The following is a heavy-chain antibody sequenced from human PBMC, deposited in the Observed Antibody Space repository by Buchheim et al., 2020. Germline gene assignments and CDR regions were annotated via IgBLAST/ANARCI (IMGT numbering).Heavy chain of an antibody. CDR1: GFTFRNYW. D-gene: IGHD2/OR15-2a*01. V-gene: IGHV3-7*03. Sequence: EVYLVESGGGLVQPGGSLRLSCAASGFTFRNYWMNWVRQAPGKGLEWVANINEDGTEKYYVDSVKGRLTISGVNAMSSVDLQMSSLRVEDTAVYYCAKHSIPWVQGT. CDR2: INEDGTEK. CDR3: AKHSIP. J-gene: IGHJ5*02.